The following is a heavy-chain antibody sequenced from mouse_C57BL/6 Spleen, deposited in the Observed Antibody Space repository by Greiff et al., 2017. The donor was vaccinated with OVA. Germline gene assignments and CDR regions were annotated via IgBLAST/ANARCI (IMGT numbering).Heavy chain of an antibody. CDR3: ARGPPNRGYFDV. D-gene: IGHD4-1*01. J-gene: IGHJ1*03. V-gene: IGHV1-55*01. CDR2: IYPGSGST. Sequence: VQLQQPGAELVKPGASVKMSCKASGYTFTSYWITWVKQRPGQGLEWIGDIYPGSGSTNYNEKFKSKATLTVDTSSSTAYMQLSSLTSEDSAVYYCARGPPNRGYFDVWGTGTTVTVSS. CDR1: GYTFTSYW.